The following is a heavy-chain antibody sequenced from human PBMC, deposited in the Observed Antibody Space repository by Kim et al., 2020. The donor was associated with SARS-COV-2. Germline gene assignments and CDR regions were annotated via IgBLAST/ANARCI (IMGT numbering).Heavy chain of an antibody. CDR1: GFTFSSYG. CDR3: AKDLVVWDYGMDV. V-gene: IGHV3-30*18. CDR2: ISYDGSNK. J-gene: IGHJ6*02. D-gene: IGHD2-8*02. Sequence: GGSLRLSCAASGFTFSSYGMHWVRQAPGKGLEWVAVISYDGSNKYYADSVKGRFTISRDNSKNTLYLQMNSLRAEDTAVYYFAKDLVVWDYGMDVWGQGT.